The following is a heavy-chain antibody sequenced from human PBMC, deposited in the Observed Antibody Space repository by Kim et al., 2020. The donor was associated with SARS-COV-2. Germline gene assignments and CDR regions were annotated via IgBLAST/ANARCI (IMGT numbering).Heavy chain of an antibody. CDR1: SFTFSSCS. CDR2: IKEDGSEA. J-gene: IGHJ4*02. V-gene: IGHV3-7*01. D-gene: IGHD3-22*01. Sequence: GGSLRLSCTASSFTFSSCSMSWVRQAPGKGLEWVANIKEDGSEAHYVDSVKGRFTISRDNAKESLYLQMNSLRAEDTAVYYCARAQYYYDRSAIYRFDYWGQGSLVTVSS. CDR3: ARAQYYYDRSAIYRFDY.